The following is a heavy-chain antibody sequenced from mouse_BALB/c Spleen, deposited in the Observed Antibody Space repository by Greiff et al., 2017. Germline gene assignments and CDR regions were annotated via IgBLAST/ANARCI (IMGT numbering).Heavy chain of an antibody. CDR3: ARGRGGNYGDAMDY. D-gene: IGHD2-1*01. V-gene: IGHV5-6-5*01. J-gene: IGHJ4*01. CDR1: GFTFSSYA. CDR2: ISSGGST. Sequence: EVMLVESGGGLVKPGGSLKLSCAASGFTFSSYAMSWVRQTPEKRLEWVASISSGGSTYYPDSVKGRFTISRDNARNILYLQMSSLRSEDTAMYYCARGRGGNYGDAMDYWGQGTSVTVSS.